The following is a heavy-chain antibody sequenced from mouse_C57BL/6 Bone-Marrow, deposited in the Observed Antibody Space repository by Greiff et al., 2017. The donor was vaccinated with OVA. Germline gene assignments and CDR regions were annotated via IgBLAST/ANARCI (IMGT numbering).Heavy chain of an antibody. CDR1: GYTFTSYG. J-gene: IGHJ3*01. CDR2: IYPRSGNT. V-gene: IGHV1-81*01. D-gene: IGHD2-4*01. Sequence: VQLVESGAELARPGASVKLSCQASGYTFTSYGISWVKQRTGQGLEWIGEIYPRSGNTYYNEKFKGKATLTADKSSSTAYMELRSLTSEDSAVYFCARFDYVAWFAYWGQGTLVTVSA. CDR3: ARFDYVAWFAY.